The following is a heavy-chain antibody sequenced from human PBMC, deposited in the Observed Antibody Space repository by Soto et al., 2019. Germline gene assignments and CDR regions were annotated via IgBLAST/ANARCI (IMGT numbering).Heavy chain of an antibody. CDR3: ARLGLRHYYYYYGMDV. CDR1: GYSFTSYW. Sequence: PGESLKISCKGSGYSFTSYWIGWVRQMPGKGLEWMGIIYPGDSDTRYSPSFQGQVTISADKSISTAYLQWSSLKASDTAMYYCARLGLRHYYYYYGMDVWGQGTTFTVSS. V-gene: IGHV5-51*01. CDR2: IYPGDSDT. J-gene: IGHJ6*02. D-gene: IGHD4-17*01.